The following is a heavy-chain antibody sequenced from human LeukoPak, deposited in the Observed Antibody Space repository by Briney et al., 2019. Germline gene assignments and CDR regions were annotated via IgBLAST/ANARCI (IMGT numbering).Heavy chain of an antibody. V-gene: IGHV4-34*01. D-gene: IGHD6-6*01. J-gene: IGHJ4*02. CDR2: INHSGST. CDR1: GGSFSGYY. Sequence: SETLSRTCAVYGGSFSGYYWNRIRQSPGKGLEWIGEINHSGSTNYNPSLKSRVTISVDTSKNQFSLKLSSVTAADTAVYYCAKTPNAFVRGGYYFDSWGQGTLVTVSS. CDR3: AKTPNAFVRGGYYFDS.